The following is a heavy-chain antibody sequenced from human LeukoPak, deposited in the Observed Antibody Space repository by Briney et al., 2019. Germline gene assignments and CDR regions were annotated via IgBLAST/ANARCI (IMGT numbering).Heavy chain of an antibody. CDR3: TTEYDFWSGYRYYYYYYYMDV. D-gene: IGHD3-3*01. J-gene: IGHJ6*03. Sequence: PGGSLRLSCAASGFTFSGSAMHWVRQASGKGLEWVGRIRSKANSYATAYAASVKGRFTISRDDSKNTAYLQMNSLKTEDTAVYYCTTEYDFWSGYRYYYYYYYMDVWGKGTTVTVSS. CDR1: GFTFSGSA. CDR2: IRSKANSYAT. V-gene: IGHV3-73*01.